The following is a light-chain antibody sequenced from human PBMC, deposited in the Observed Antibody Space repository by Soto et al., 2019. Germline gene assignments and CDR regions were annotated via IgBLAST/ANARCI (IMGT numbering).Light chain of an antibody. Sequence: DIQMTQSPSTLSASVGDRVTVTCRASQTIGTWLAWYQQKPGKAPKILIYKASSLESGVPSRFSGSGSGTEFTLTISSLQPDDFATYYCQQYNGTFGGGTKVEIK. CDR1: QTIGTW. CDR3: QQYNGT. CDR2: KAS. J-gene: IGKJ4*01. V-gene: IGKV1-5*03.